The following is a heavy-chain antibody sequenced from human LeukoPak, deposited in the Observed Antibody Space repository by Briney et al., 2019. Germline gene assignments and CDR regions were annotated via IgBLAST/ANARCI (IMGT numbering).Heavy chain of an antibody. J-gene: IGHJ4*02. D-gene: IGHD1-26*01. CDR2: MFHSGST. CDR3: ARVGPSYYFDY. CDR1: GYSISSGHY. V-gene: IGHV4-38-2*02. Sequence: PSETLSLTCTVSGYSISSGHYWAWIRQSPEKGLEWIASMFHSGSTYYNPSLKSRVTTSADTSKNQFSLKLSSVTAADTAVYYCARVGPSYYFDYWGQGTLVTVSS.